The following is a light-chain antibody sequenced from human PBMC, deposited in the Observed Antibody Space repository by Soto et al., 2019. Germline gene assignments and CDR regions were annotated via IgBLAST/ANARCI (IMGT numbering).Light chain of an antibody. J-gene: IGKJ5*01. CDR1: QSVSSY. V-gene: IGKV3-11*01. CDR2: DAS. CDR3: QQRSSWPIT. Sequence: EIVFTHSPATLSLSPGGRATLSCRASQSVSSYLAWYQQKPGQAPRLLIYDASNRATGIPARFSGSGSGTDFTLTISSLEPEDFAVYYCQQRSSWPITFGQGTRLEI.